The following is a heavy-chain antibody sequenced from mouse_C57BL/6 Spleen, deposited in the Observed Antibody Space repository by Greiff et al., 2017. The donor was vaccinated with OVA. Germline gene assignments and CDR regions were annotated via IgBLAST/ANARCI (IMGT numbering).Heavy chain of an antibody. CDR1: GFNIKDYY. CDR3: AASVITTVVAFDY. D-gene: IGHD1-1*01. J-gene: IGHJ2*01. CDR2: IDPEDGET. Sequence: EVQLQQSGAELVKPGASVKLSCTASGFNIKDYYMHWVKQRTEQGLEWIGRIDPEDGETKYAPKFQGKATITAATSSNPAYLQLSSLTSEDTAVYYCAASVITTVVAFDYWGQGTTLTVSS. V-gene: IGHV14-2*01.